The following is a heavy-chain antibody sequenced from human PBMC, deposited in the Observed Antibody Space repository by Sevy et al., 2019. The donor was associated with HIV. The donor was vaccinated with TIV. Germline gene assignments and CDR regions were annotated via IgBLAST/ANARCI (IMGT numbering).Heavy chain of an antibody. CDR2: INSDSGVT. D-gene: IGHD4-17*01. CDR3: ARLTTKPTSDLYGMDV. Sequence: GESLKISCKASGYIFTDYYIHWVRQAPGQGLEWMAWINSDSGVTNYAQRFQGEVTVTRDTSLNTAYLDLSRLKSNDTAIYFCARLTTKPTSDLYGMDVWGQGTTVTVSS. J-gene: IGHJ6*02. V-gene: IGHV1-2*02. CDR1: GYIFTDYY.